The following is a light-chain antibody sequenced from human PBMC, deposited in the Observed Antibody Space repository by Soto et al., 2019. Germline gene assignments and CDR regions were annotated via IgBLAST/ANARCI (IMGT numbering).Light chain of an antibody. V-gene: IGKV1-39*01. CDR2: GAS. J-gene: IGKJ1*01. CDR3: QQSYSTPT. Sequence: DIQVTQSPSSLSASVGDRVTITCRASQSIGTYLNWYHQKPGKAPQLLIYGASTLQSGVPSRFSASGSGTHFTLTINSLQPEDFGTYSCQQSYSTPTFGQGIKVEIK. CDR1: QSIGTY.